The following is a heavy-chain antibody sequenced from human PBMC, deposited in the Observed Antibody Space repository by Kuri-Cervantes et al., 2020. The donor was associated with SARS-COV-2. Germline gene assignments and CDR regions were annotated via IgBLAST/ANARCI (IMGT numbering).Heavy chain of an antibody. CDR2: MNPNSGNT. CDR3: ARIQDIVLMVYADYYYGMDV. CDR1: GYTFTSYD. J-gene: IGHJ6*04. D-gene: IGHD2-8*01. Sequence: ASVKVSCKASGYTFTSYDINWVRQATGQGLEWMGWMNPNSGNTGYAQKFQGRVTMTRNTSISTAYMELSSLRSEDTAVYYCARIQDIVLMVYADYYYGMDVWGKGTTVTVSS. V-gene: IGHV1-8*01.